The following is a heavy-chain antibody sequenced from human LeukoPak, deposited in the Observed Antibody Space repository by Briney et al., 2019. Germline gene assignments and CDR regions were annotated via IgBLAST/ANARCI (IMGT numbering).Heavy chain of an antibody. V-gene: IGHV1-2*02. CDR3: AREGTAGGRRKYYFDY. J-gene: IGHJ4*02. CDR1: GYTFTGYY. CDR2: INPNSGGT. D-gene: IGHD1-1*01. Sequence: ASVKVSCKASGYTFTGYYMHWVRQAPGQGLEWMGWINPNSGGTNYAQKFQGRVTMTRDTSISTAYMELSRLRSDDTAVYYRAREGTAGGRRKYYFDYWGQGTLVTVSS.